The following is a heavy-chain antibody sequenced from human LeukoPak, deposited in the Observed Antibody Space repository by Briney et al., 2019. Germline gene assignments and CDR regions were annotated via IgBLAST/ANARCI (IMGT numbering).Heavy chain of an antibody. J-gene: IGHJ4*02. CDR2: LYSDTGA. V-gene: IGHV3-53*01. Sequence: GGSLRLSCAASDFTVSSNYMSWVRQAPGRGLEWVSILYSDTGAYYADSVKGRFTISRDNSKNTLYLQMNSLRAEDTAVYYCAKDRFVGKAFDYWGQGTLVTVSS. CDR3: AKDRFVGKAFDY. D-gene: IGHD2-15*01. CDR1: DFTVSSNY.